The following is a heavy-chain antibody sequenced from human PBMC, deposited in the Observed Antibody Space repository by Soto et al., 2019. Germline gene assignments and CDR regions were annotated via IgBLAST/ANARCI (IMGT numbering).Heavy chain of an antibody. CDR3: ARVWFGEFYYYYYGMDV. CDR2: ISSSGSTI. J-gene: IGHJ6*02. Sequence: EVQLVESGGGLVQPGGSLRLSCAASGFTFSSYEMNWVRQAPGKGLEWVSYISSSGSTIYYADSVKGRFTISRDNAKYSLYLQMNSLRAEDTAVYYYARVWFGEFYYYYYGMDVWGQGTTVTVSS. D-gene: IGHD3-10*01. CDR1: GFTFSSYE. V-gene: IGHV3-48*03.